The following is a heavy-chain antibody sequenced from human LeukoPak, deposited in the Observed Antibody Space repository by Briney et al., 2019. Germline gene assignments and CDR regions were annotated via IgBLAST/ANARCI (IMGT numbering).Heavy chain of an antibody. V-gene: IGHV3-48*02. D-gene: IGHD4-17*01. CDR2: ISSSSSSTV. CDR1: GFTFSSYS. CDR3: ARDEVYGDLFGDDY. Sequence: PGGSLRLSCAASGFTFSSYSTNWVRQAPGKGLEWVSYISSSSSSTVYYADSVKGRFTISRDNAKNSLYLQMNSLRDEDTAVYYCARDEVYGDLFGDDYWGQGTLVTVSS. J-gene: IGHJ4*02.